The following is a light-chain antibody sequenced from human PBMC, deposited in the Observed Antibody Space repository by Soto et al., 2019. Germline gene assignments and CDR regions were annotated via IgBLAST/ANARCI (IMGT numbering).Light chain of an antibody. J-gene: IGLJ1*01. V-gene: IGLV2-14*03. CDR3: SSYTSRSTLV. CDR1: SSDVGGYNY. Sequence: QSALTQPASVSGSPGQSITISCTGTSSDVGGYNYVSWYQQHPGKAPKLMIYDVSNRPSGVSNRFSGSKSGNTASLTTSGLQAEDEADYYCSSYTSRSTLVFGTGTKLTVL. CDR2: DVS.